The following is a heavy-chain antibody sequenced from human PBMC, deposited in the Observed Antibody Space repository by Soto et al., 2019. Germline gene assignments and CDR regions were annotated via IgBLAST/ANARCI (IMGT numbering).Heavy chain of an antibody. V-gene: IGHV3-7*01. CDR1: GFTFSNYW. J-gene: IGHJ4*02. D-gene: IGHD5-18*01. Sequence: EVQLVESGGGLVQPGGSLRLSCAASGFTFSNYWMSWVRQAPGKGLEWVANVRGDGNDKYYVDSVKGRFTISRDNAKSSLYLQMNSLRVEDTAVYYCAGLDTVVVKTAGYWGQGTLVTVSS. CDR2: VRGDGNDK. CDR3: AGLDTVVVKTAGY.